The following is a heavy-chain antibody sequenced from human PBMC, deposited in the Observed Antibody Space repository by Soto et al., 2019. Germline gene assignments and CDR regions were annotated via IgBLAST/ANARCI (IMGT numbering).Heavy chain of an antibody. V-gene: IGHV1-8*01. CDR2: MNPNSGNT. CDR3: ATPAVTTRLDFDY. D-gene: IGHD4-17*01. Sequence: QVQLVQSGAEVKKPGASVKVSCKASGYTFTSYDINWVRQATGQGLEWMGWMNPNSGNTGYAQKFQGRVTMTRNPSISTAYLALSSLRSEDTAVYYCATPAVTTRLDFDYWGQGTLVTVSS. CDR1: GYTFTSYD. J-gene: IGHJ4*02.